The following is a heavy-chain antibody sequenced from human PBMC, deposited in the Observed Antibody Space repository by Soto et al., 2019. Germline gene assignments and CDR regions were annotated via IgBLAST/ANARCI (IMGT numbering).Heavy chain of an antibody. D-gene: IGHD2-21*02. V-gene: IGHV4-59*08. CDR1: GGSISSYY. Sequence: SETLSLTCTVSGGSISSYYWRWIRQPPAKGLEWIGYIYYSGSTNYNPSLKSRVTISVDTSKNQFSLKLSSVTAADTAVYYCARTEVGGDRPLFDYWGQGTLVTVSS. J-gene: IGHJ4*02. CDR3: ARTEVGGDRPLFDY. CDR2: IYYSGST.